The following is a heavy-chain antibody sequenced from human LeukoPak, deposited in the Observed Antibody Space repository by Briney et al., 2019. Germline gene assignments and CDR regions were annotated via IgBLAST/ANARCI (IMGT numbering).Heavy chain of an antibody. V-gene: IGHV3-30*04. J-gene: IGHJ4*02. CDR2: IIYDGDSE. CDR3: ARDLSGSFSIDY. Sequence: GGSLRLSCGASGFTFDTYNMHWVRQAPGKGLEWVAMIIYDGDSESYADTVKGRFTISRDNSKNLLYLHMNSLRDEDTAIYYCARDLSGSFSIDYWGQGTLVTVPS. D-gene: IGHD1-26*01. CDR1: GFTFDTYN.